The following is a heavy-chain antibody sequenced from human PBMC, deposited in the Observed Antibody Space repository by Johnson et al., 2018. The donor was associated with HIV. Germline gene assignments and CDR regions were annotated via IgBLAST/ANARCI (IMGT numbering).Heavy chain of an antibody. V-gene: IGHV3-48*04. CDR3: AREYEAFDI. CDR2: ISSSGSTI. J-gene: IGHJ3*02. Sequence: EQLVESGGGVVQPGRSLRLSCAASGFTFSSYAVHWVRQAPGKGLEWVSYISSSGSTIYYSDSVKGRFTISRDNAKNSLYLQMNSLRAEDTAVYYCAREYEAFDIWGQGTMVTVSS. CDR1: GFTFSSYA.